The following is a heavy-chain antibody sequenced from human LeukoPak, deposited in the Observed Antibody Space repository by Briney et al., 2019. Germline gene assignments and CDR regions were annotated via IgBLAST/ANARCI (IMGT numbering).Heavy chain of an antibody. CDR1: GYTFTGYY. D-gene: IGHD6-13*01. J-gene: IGHJ4*02. CDR2: INPYSGDT. V-gene: IGHV1-2*02. Sequence: GASVKVSCKASGYTFTGYYIQWVRQAPGQGLQWMGWINPYSGDTNYAQKFQDRVTMTRDTSINTAYMELSRLRSDDTALFYCARSLWSSNWYYFNYWGQGTLVIVSS. CDR3: ARSLWSSNWYYFNY.